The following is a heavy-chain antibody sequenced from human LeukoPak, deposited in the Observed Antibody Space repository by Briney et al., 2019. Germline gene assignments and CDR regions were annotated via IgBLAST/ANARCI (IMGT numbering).Heavy chain of an antibody. V-gene: IGHV4-59*08. CDR3: ARLAYCSGGSCHSYYFDN. Sequence: PSETLSLTCTVSGGSISSYYWSWIRQPPGKGLEWIGYIFYSGSTNYNPSLKSRVTISVDTSKNQFSLKLSSVTASDTAVYYCARLAYCSGGSCHSYYFDNWGQGTLVTVSS. CDR1: GGSISSYY. D-gene: IGHD2-15*01. CDR2: IFYSGST. J-gene: IGHJ4*02.